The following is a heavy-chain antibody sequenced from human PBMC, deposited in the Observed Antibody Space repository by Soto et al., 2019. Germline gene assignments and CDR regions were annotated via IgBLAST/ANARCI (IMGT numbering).Heavy chain of an antibody. CDR2: ISAYNGNT. Sequence: QVQLVQSGAEVKKPGASVKVSCKTSGYTFTNFGLSWVRQAPGQGLEWMGWISAYNGNTNYAQNFQGRVTMTKDTATSTAYMELRSLRADDTAVYYCARGGPPIDYWGQGTLVTVSS. CDR3: ARGGPPIDY. J-gene: IGHJ4*02. D-gene: IGHD3-16*01. V-gene: IGHV1-18*01. CDR1: GYTFTNFG.